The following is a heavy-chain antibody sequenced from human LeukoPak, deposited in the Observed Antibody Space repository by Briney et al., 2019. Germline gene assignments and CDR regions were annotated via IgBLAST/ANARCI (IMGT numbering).Heavy chain of an antibody. D-gene: IGHD1-7*01. CDR2: ISKDGSDK. V-gene: IGHV3-30-3*01. J-gene: IGHJ4*02. CDR1: GFTFSDYA. CDR3: ARDYWWNYDY. Sequence: GGSLRLSCAASGFTFSDYAMHWVRQAPGKGLEWVAVISKDGSDKYYPGSVRGRFTISRDNSKNTIYLQMDSLRAEDMAIYYCARDYWWNYDYWGQGTLVTVSS.